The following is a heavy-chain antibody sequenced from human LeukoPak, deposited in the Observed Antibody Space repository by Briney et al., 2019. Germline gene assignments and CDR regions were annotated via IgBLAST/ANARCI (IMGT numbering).Heavy chain of an antibody. CDR1: GFSYISYG. CDR3: AKRPSDYGDYVTYFDF. J-gene: IGHJ4*02. CDR2: ISDDGRNK. Sequence: GGSVRLSCAASGFSYISYGMHWVRQAPGKGLEWVGVISDDGRNKKYADSVKGRFTISRDNSKDTLYLQMNSLRDEDTAVYYCAKRPSDYGDYVTYFDFWGQGTLVTVSS. V-gene: IGHV3-30*18. D-gene: IGHD4-17*01.